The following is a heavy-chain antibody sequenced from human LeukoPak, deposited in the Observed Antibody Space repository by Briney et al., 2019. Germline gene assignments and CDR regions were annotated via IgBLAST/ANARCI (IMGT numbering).Heavy chain of an antibody. V-gene: IGHV1-2*02. J-gene: IGHJ4*02. Sequence: GASVKVSCKASGYTLTGYYIHWVRQAPGQGLEWLGWFYPNSGATKYAQKFQGRVTMTRDTSSTTAYMELNGLITDHVAVYYCARDLMTAAGPIDYWGQGTLVTVSS. CDR1: GYTLTGYY. D-gene: IGHD6-13*01. CDR2: FYPNSGAT. CDR3: ARDLMTAAGPIDY.